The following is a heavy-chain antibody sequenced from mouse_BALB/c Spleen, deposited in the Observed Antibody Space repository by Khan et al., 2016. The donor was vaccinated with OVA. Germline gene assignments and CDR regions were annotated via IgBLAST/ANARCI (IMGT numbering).Heavy chain of an antibody. CDR3: ARAYYRYDGYYAMDY. J-gene: IGHJ4*01. CDR2: IWGDGGT. V-gene: IGHV2-6-4*01. Sequence: VELVESGPGLVAPSQSLSITCTVSGFSLSRYNIHWVRQPPGKGLEWLGMIWGDGGTDYNSTLKSRLSISKDNSKSQIILKMNSLQTDDSAMYYCARAYYRYDGYYAMDYWGQGTSVTVSS. D-gene: IGHD2-14*01. CDR1: GFSLSRYN.